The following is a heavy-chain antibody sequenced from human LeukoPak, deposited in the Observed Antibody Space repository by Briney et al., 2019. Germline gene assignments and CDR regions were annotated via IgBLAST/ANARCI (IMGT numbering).Heavy chain of an antibody. Sequence: GGSLRLSCAASGFTFSNAWMSWVRQAPGKGLEWVGRIKSKTDGGTTDYAAPVKGRFTISRGDSKNTLYLQMYSLKTEDTAVYYCTTVSSWYGGDYYYGMDVWGKGTTVTVSS. CDR2: IKSKTDGGTT. V-gene: IGHV3-15*01. J-gene: IGHJ6*04. D-gene: IGHD6-13*01. CDR3: TTVSSWYGGDYYYGMDV. CDR1: GFTFSNAW.